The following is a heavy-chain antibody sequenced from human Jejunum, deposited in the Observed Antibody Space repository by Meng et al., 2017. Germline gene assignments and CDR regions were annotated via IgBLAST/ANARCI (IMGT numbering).Heavy chain of an antibody. CDR2: IYHGGST. J-gene: IGHJ6*02. Sequence: SETLSLTCIVSGVSISSRSFYWGWLRQPPGKGLEWIGGIYHGGSTFYNPSLKSRVTISVDTSQNQLSLRVSSVTAADTAVYYCAIRGPSRGVSYYFGMDVWGQGTTVTVSS. CDR3: AIRGPSRGVSYYFGMDV. CDR1: GVSISSRSFY. D-gene: IGHD3-10*01. V-gene: IGHV4-39*07.